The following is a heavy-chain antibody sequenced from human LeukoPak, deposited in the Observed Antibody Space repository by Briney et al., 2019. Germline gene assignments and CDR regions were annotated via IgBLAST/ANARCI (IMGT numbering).Heavy chain of an antibody. CDR3: AVGGYQLLYAFDI. Sequence: SETLSLTCAVYGGSFSGYYWSWIRQPPGKGLEWIGEINHSGSTNYNPSLKSRVTISVDTSKNQFSLKLSSVTAADTAVYYCAVGGYQLLYAFDIWGQGTMVTVSS. J-gene: IGHJ3*02. D-gene: IGHD2-2*01. V-gene: IGHV4-34*01. CDR1: GGSFSGYY. CDR2: INHSGST.